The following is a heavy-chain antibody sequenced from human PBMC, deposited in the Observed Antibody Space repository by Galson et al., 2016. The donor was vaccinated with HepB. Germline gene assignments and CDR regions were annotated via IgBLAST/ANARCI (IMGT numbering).Heavy chain of an antibody. CDR1: GYTFTNHH. D-gene: IGHD5-24*01. CDR2: INPSGGST. V-gene: IGHV1-46*01. J-gene: IGHJ3*02. Sequence: SVKVSCKASGYTFTNHHMHWVRQAPGQGLEWMGIINPSGGSTNYAQKLQGRVTMTSDTSTSTVYMEVTSLRSEDTAVYYCAREITASVNTIRSDAFDIWGQGTIVSVSS. CDR3: AREITASVNTIRSDAFDI.